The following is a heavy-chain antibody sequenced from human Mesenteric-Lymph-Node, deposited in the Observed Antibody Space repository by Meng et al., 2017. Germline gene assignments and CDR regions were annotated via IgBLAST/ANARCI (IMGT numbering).Heavy chain of an antibody. Sequence: ASVKVSCKASGYTFTSYAMHWVRQAPGQRLEWMEWINAGNGNTKYSQKFQGRVTITRDTSASTAYMELSSLRSEDTAVYYCARPVDTAMVTFLHWGQGTLVTVSS. V-gene: IGHV1-3*01. CDR1: GYTFTSYA. CDR3: ARPVDTAMVTFLH. J-gene: IGHJ1*01. D-gene: IGHD5-18*01. CDR2: INAGNGNT.